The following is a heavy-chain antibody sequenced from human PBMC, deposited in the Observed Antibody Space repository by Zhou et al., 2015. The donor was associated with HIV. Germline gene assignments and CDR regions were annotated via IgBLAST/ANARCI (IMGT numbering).Heavy chain of an antibody. CDR3: ARDRGITMVRGELPSGGSEFDP. Sequence: QVQLVQSGAEVKKPGSSVKVSCKASGGTFSSYAISWVRQAPGQGLEWMGGIIPIFGTANYAQKFQGRVTITADESTSTAYMELSSLRSEDTAVYYCARDRGITMVRGELPSGGSEFDPWGQGTLVTVSS. V-gene: IGHV1-69*01. J-gene: IGHJ5*02. D-gene: IGHD3-10*01. CDR1: GGTFSSYA. CDR2: IIPIFGTA.